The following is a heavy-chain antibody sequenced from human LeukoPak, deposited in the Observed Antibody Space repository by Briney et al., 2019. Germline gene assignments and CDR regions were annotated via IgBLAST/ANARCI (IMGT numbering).Heavy chain of an antibody. CDR1: GFTVSSNY. Sequence: GGSLRLSCAASGFTVSSNYMSWVRQAPGKGLEWVSVIYSGGSTYYADSVKGRFTISRDNSKNTLYLQMNSLRAEDTAVYYCARVPYYYDSSGPDYWGQGTLVTVSS. CDR3: ARVPYYYDSSGPDY. CDR2: IYSGGST. D-gene: IGHD3-22*01. J-gene: IGHJ4*02. V-gene: IGHV3-66*02.